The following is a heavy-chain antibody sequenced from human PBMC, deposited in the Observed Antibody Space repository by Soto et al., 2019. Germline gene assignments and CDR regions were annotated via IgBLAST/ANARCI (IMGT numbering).Heavy chain of an antibody. CDR3: ARNADTAFLGNWFDP. Sequence: SETLSLTCTVSGGSINSFDNYWSWIRQHPGKGLEWIGYIYYSGNTYYNPSLKSRVIISLDTSKNQFSLMLSSVTAADTALYYCARNADTAFLGNWFDPWGQGTLVTVSS. D-gene: IGHD5-18*01. V-gene: IGHV4-31*03. CDR2: IYYSGNT. J-gene: IGHJ5*02. CDR1: GGSINSFDNY.